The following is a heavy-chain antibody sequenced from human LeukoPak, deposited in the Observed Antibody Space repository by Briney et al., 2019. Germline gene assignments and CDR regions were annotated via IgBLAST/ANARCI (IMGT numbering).Heavy chain of an antibody. J-gene: IGHJ4*02. D-gene: IGHD2-8*02. Sequence: GGSLRLSCAASGFTFSTFAMVWVRQPPGKGLEWVSSIFPSGGEIHYADSVRGRFAISRDNSKSTLSLQMNSLRAEDTAIYYCATYRQVLLPFESWGQGTLVTVSS. CDR2: IFPSGGEI. CDR1: GFTFSTFA. CDR3: ATYRQVLLPFES. V-gene: IGHV3-23*01.